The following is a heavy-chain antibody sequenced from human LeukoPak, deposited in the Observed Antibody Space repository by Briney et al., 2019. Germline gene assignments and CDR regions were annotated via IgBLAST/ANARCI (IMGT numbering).Heavy chain of an antibody. V-gene: IGHV3-21*01. CDR2: ISSSSSYI. J-gene: IGHJ4*02. Sequence: GGSLRLSCAASGFTFSSYSMNWVRPAPGKGLEWVSSISSSSSYIYYADSVKGRFTISRDNAKNSLYLQMNNLRAEDTAVYYCARDPGGASSIFGVPEEDYWGQGTLVTVSS. CDR3: ARDPGGASSIFGVPEEDY. D-gene: IGHD3-3*01. CDR1: GFTFSSYS.